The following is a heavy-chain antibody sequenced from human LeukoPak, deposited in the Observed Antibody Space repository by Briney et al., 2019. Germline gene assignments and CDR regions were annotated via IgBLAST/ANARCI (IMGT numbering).Heavy chain of an antibody. J-gene: IGHJ5*02. D-gene: IGHD1/OR15-1a*01. CDR1: GFTFNTYS. CDR3: ARGGGRTALNWFDP. CDR2: ISTDGSNR. Sequence: GGSLRLSCAASGFTFNTYSMHWVRQAPGKGLEWVGVISTDGSNRYYTDSVKGRFTISRDNSKNTLYLQMNSLRAEDTAVYYCARGGGRTALNWFDPWGQGTLVTVSS. V-gene: IGHV3-30*04.